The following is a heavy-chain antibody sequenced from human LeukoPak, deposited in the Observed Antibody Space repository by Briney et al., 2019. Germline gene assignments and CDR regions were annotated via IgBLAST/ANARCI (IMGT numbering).Heavy chain of an antibody. V-gene: IGHV5-51*01. J-gene: IGHJ6*02. D-gene: IGHD2-15*01. CDR2: IYPYDSDS. Sequence: GESLKISCKGSGNSFTSYWIGWVLQMPGKSLEWMLSIYPYDSDSRYSPSVQGKVYISDYKSISTAYLQWSSLKASDTAMYYCARHGGYCSGGSCRHYYYYGMDVWGQGTTVTVSS. CDR3: ARHGGYCSGGSCRHYYYYGMDV. CDR1: GNSFTSYW.